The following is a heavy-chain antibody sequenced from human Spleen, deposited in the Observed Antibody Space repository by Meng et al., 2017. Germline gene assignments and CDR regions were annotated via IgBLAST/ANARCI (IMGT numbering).Heavy chain of an antibody. V-gene: IGHV3-53*04. Sequence: GGSLRLSCAASGFTVRSNYMSWVRQAPGKGLEWVSFLYIGDDTYYADSVKGRFTISRHNSNNTLYLQVNSLRPEDTAVYYCAGSGSSWHKLIYWGQGVMVTVSS. J-gene: IGHJ4*02. CDR2: LYIGDDT. CDR1: GFTVRSNY. CDR3: AGSGSSWHKLIY. D-gene: IGHD6-13*01.